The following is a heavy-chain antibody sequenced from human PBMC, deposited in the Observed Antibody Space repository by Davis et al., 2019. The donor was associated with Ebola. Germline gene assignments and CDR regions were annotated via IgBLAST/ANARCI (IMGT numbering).Heavy chain of an antibody. CDR1: GYTFTSYG. V-gene: IGHV1-18*01. D-gene: IGHD2-15*01. CDR3: AREYCDSGRCYGGDY. Sequence: ASVKVSCKASGYTFTSYGISWVRQAPGQGLEWMGWISAYNGNTNYAQKLQGRVTMTTDTSTSTAYMELRSLRLDDTAVYYCAREYCDSGRCYGGDYWGQGTLVTVSS. J-gene: IGHJ4*02. CDR2: ISAYNGNT.